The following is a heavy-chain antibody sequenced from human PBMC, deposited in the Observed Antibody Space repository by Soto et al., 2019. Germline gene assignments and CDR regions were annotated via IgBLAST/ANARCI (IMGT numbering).Heavy chain of an antibody. J-gene: IGHJ6*03. V-gene: IGHV4-39*01. CDR3: ARNGEYILDYGDYSPQFDYYYYYMDV. D-gene: IGHD4-17*01. Sequence: QLQLQESGPGLVKPSETLSLTCTVSGGSISSSSYYWGWIRQPPGKGLEWIGSIYYSGSTYYNPSLKSRVTISVDTSKNQFSLKLSSVTAADTAVYYCARNGEYILDYGDYSPQFDYYYYYMDVWGKGTTVTVSS. CDR2: IYYSGST. CDR1: GGSISSSSYY.